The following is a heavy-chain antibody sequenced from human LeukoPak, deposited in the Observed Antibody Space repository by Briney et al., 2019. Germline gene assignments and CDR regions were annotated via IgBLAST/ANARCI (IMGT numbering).Heavy chain of an antibody. CDR3: ARDGGPYCSSTSCYYGMDV. CDR2: IYYSGST. CDR1: GGSVSSGSYY. Sequence: PSETLSLTCTVSGGSVSSGSYYWSWIRQPPGKGLEWIESIYYSGSTNYNPSLKSRVTISVDTSKNQFSLKLSSVTAADTAVYYCARDGGPYCSSTSCYYGMDVWGKGTTVTVSS. V-gene: IGHV4-61*01. D-gene: IGHD2-2*01. J-gene: IGHJ6*04.